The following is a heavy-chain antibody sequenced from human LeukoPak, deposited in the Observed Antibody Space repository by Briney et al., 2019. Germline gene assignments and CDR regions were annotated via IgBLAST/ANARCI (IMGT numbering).Heavy chain of an antibody. Sequence: SETLTLTCAVSGGSISSGGYSWSWIRQPPGKGLEWIGYIYHSGSTYYNPSLKSRVTISVDRSKNQFSLKLSSVTAADTAVYYCARAPPGSAPLFDYWGQGTLVTVSS. CDR1: GGSISSGGYS. J-gene: IGHJ4*02. V-gene: IGHV4-30-2*01. CDR2: IYHSGST. D-gene: IGHD3-10*01. CDR3: ARAPPGSAPLFDY.